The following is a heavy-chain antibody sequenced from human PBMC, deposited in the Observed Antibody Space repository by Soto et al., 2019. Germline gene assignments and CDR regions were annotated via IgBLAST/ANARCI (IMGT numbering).Heavy chain of an antibody. J-gene: IGHJ4*02. Sequence: GGSLRLSCAVAGYTFGNHWMHWVRQAPGKGLEWVSRMNSDGSIINYADSVKGRFTVSRDNAKNTLYLQMNSLRVEDTAVYYCATAEVDYWGPGTPVTVSS. CDR2: MNSDGSII. V-gene: IGHV3-74*01. CDR3: ATAEVDY. CDR1: GYTFGNHW.